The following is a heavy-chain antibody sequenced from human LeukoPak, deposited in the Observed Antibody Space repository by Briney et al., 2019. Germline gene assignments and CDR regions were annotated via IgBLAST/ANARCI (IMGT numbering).Heavy chain of an antibody. CDR1: GGAIRSHY. J-gene: IGHJ4*02. CDR3: ARGEHSVDS. D-gene: IGHD1/OR15-1a*01. CDR2: IYSSGYT. Sequence: PSETLSLTCTVSGGAIRSHYWNWIRQPAGKGLEWIRRIYSSGYTNDNPFLKSRITMSVDMSKNQFSLRPNSVTAADTAVYYCARGEHSVDSWGQGMLVTVSS. V-gene: IGHV4-4*07.